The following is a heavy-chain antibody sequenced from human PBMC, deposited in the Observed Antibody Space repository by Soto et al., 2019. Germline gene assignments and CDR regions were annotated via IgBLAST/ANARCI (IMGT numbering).Heavy chain of an antibody. V-gene: IGHV4-30-4*01. CDR3: ARGVTVFGLVSRFWFGS. CDR2: IYNSGIT. D-gene: IGHD3-3*01. J-gene: IGHJ5*01. CDR1: SGSISSGDYS. Sequence: SETLSLTCTVSSGSISSGDYSWSWVRQSPGKGLEWIGHIYNSGITYYNPSLKSRVVISIDTSRNQFSLRLNSLTAADRAVYFCARGVTVFGLVSRFWFGSWGQGTVVTVSS.